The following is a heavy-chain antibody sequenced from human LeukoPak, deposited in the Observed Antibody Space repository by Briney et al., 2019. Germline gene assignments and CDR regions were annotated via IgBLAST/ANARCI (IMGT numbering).Heavy chain of an antibody. CDR2: IYYSGST. V-gene: IGHV4-39*07. CDR1: GGSISSSSYY. CDR3: ARDQGVLYGSGRMRLGY. J-gene: IGHJ4*02. Sequence: PSETLSLTCTVSGGSISSSSYYWGWIRQPPGKGLEWIGSIYYSGSTNYNPSLKSRVTISVDTSKNQFSLKLSSVTAADTAVYYCARDQGVLYGSGRMRLGYWGQGTLVTVSS. D-gene: IGHD3-10*01.